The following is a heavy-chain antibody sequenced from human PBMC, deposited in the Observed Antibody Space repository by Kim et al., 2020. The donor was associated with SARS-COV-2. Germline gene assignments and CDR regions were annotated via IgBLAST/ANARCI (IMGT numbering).Heavy chain of an antibody. J-gene: IGHJ4*02. V-gene: IGHV3-23*01. D-gene: IGHD2-21*01. CDR2: ISGSSDKT. Sequence: GGSLRLSCAASGFTFGTYTMSWVRQAPGKGLEWVSSISGSSDKTYYSDSVKGRFTISRDNSKNTLFVQMSSLRAEDTAIYYCAKDRNCDGVDCSGDFDHWGQGALVTVSS. CDR1: GFTFGTYT. CDR3: AKDRNCDGVDCSGDFDH.